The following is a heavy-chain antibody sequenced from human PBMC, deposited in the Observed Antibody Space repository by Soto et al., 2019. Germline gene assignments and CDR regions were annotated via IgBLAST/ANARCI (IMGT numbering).Heavy chain of an antibody. J-gene: IGHJ6*02. CDR2: IIPIFATP. CDR3: ARDLSAVKRFESFKYYRMDV. V-gene: IGHV1-69*06. Sequence: QVQLMQSGAEVRKPGSSVTVSCKASGGTFSSNPISWVRQAPGQGLEWMVGIIPIFATPDYARWFLDRVTLTADRSTNTAYKELTGLTSEDTAIYYCARDLSAVKRFESFKYYRMDVWGQGTTVTVS. CDR1: GGTFSSNP. D-gene: IGHD3-3*01.